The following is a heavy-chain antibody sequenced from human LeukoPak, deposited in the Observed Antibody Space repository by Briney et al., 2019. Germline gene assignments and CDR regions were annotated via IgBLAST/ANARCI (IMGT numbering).Heavy chain of an antibody. CDR2: ISAYNGNT. J-gene: IGHJ5*02. CDR1: GYTFTSYG. V-gene: IGHV1-18*01. D-gene: IGHD6-13*01. CDR3: ARDQGIAAAWWFDP. Sequence: RASVKVSCKASGYTFTSYGISWVRQAPGQGLEWMGWISAYNGNTNYAQKLQGRVTMTTDTSTSTAYMELRSLRSDDTAVYYCARDQGIAAAWWFDPWGQGTLVTVPS.